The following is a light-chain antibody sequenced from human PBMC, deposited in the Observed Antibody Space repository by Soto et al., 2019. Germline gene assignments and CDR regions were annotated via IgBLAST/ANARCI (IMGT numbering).Light chain of an antibody. Sequence: QSVLTQPPSASGSPGQSVTISYTGTSSDVGAYNYVSWYQQHPGKAPKLMIYEVSKRPSGVPDRFSGSKSGNTASLTVSGLQAEDETDYYCSSYAGSNTYVFGTGTKVSVL. CDR2: EVS. V-gene: IGLV2-8*01. J-gene: IGLJ1*01. CDR3: SSYAGSNTYV. CDR1: SSDVGAYNY.